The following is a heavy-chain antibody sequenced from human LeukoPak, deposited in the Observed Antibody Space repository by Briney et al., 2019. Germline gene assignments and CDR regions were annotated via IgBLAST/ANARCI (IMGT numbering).Heavy chain of an antibody. D-gene: IGHD2-2*01. Sequence: ASVKVSCKASGYTFTSYGISWVRQAPGQGLEWMGWISGYNGNTNYAQKLQGRVTMSTDTSTRTAYMELSRLRSDDTAVYYCARASRYCSSTSCSTGAFDIWGQGTMVTVSS. CDR3: ARASRYCSSTSCSTGAFDI. CDR2: ISGYNGNT. J-gene: IGHJ3*02. CDR1: GYTFTSYG. V-gene: IGHV1-18*01.